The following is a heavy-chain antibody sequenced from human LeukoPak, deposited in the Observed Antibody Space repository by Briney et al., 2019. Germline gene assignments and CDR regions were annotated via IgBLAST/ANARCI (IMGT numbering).Heavy chain of an antibody. CDR1: GYTFTGYY. V-gene: IGHV1-2*02. CDR2: INPNSGST. D-gene: IGHD3-3*01. J-gene: IGHJ3*02. Sequence: ASVNVSCTASGYTFTGYYMHWVRQAPGQGLEWMGWINPNSGSTNYAQKFQGRVTMTRDTSISTAYMELSRLRSDDTAVYYCARECDDFWSGSNAFDIWGQGTMVTVSS. CDR3: ARECDDFWSGSNAFDI.